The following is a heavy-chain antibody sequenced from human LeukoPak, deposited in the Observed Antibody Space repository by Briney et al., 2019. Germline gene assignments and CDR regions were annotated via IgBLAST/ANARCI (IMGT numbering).Heavy chain of an antibody. CDR1: GGSISSYY. V-gene: IGHV4-59*01. J-gene: IGHJ5*02. CDR2: IYYSGST. Sequence: PSETLSLTCTVSGGSISSYYWSWIRQPPGKGLEWIGYIYYSGSTNYNPSLKSRVTISVDTSKNQFSLKLSSVTAADTAVYYCARGGPLRFLEWLLPNHNWFDPWGQGTLVTVSS. D-gene: IGHD3-3*01. CDR3: ARGGPLRFLEWLLPNHNWFDP.